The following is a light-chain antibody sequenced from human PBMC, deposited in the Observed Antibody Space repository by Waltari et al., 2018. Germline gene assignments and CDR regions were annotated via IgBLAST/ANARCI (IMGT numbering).Light chain of an antibody. CDR3: QQSYSAPRT. Sequence: DTLMTQSPSSLSASVGDRVTITCRASQAISTYVNWYQQTPGMAPKLLIFSSSTFPRGVSSRFSGSGSGTEFTLTISNLQPDDFATYYCQQSYSAPRTFGQGTKLEIK. CDR2: SSS. CDR1: QAISTY. J-gene: IGKJ2*01. V-gene: IGKV1-39*01.